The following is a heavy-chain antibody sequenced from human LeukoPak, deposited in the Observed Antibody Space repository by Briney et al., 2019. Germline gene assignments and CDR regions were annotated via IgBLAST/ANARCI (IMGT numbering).Heavy chain of an antibody. D-gene: IGHD4-23*01. CDR3: ARDPHSRYGGNENDY. J-gene: IGHJ4*02. Sequence: GGSLRLSCAASGFTFSSYSMNWVRQAPGKGLEWVSSISSSSSYIYYADSVKGRFTISRDNAKNSLYLQMNSLRAEDTAVYYCARDPHSRYGGNENDYWGQGTLVTVSS. CDR2: ISSSSSYI. V-gene: IGHV3-21*01. CDR1: GFTFSSYS.